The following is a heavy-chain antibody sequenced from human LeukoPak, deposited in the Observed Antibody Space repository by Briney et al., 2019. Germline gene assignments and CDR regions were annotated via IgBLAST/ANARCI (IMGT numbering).Heavy chain of an antibody. V-gene: IGHV4-39*07. Sequence: PSETLSLTCTVSGGSISSSRYYWVWIRQPPGKGLEWIGSIYYSGSTYYNPSLKSRVTISVDTSKNQSSLKLSSVTAADTAVYYCARWMQLVRGFDYWGQGTLVPVSS. CDR2: IYYSGST. J-gene: IGHJ4*02. CDR1: GGSISSSRYY. CDR3: ARWMQLVRGFDY. D-gene: IGHD6-6*01.